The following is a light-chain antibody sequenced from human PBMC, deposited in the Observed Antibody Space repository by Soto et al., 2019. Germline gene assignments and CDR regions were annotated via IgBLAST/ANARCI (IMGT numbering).Light chain of an antibody. Sequence: QSVLTQPPSASGTPGQRVTISCSGSSSNIAPNTVNWYQHLPGAAPQLLIFANDRRPSGVPDRFSGSRSGTSASLAISGLQSEDEADYYCAALDDSLNGYVFGTGTKLTVL. CDR1: SSNIAPNT. CDR2: AND. J-gene: IGLJ1*01. CDR3: AALDDSLNGYV. V-gene: IGLV1-44*01.